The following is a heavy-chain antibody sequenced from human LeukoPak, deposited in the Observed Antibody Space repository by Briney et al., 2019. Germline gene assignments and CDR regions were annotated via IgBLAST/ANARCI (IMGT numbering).Heavy chain of an antibody. V-gene: IGHV4-59*01. D-gene: IGHD3-9*01. CDR2: IYYSGST. J-gene: IGHJ4*02. Sequence: SETLSLTCTVSGGSISSYYWSWVRQPPGKGLEWIGYIYYSGSTNYNPSLKSRVTISVDTSKNQFSLKLSSVTAADTAVYYCARSADFDWLLSFDYWGQGTLVTVSS. CDR1: GGSISSYY. CDR3: ARSADFDWLLSFDY.